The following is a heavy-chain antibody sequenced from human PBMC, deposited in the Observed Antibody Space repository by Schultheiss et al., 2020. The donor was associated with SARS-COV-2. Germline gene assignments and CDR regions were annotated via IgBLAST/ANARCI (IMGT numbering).Heavy chain of an antibody. Sequence: SGPTLVKPTETLTLTCTVSGFSLSNARMGVSWIRQPPGKALEWLAHIDWDDDKRYSPSLKSRLTITKDTSKNQVVLTMTNMDPVDTATYYCAHEQLVVNYYYGMDVWGQGTTVTVSS. CDR3: AHEQLVVNYYYGMDV. V-gene: IGHV2-5*02. CDR2: IDWDDDK. CDR1: GFSLSNARMG. D-gene: IGHD6-6*01. J-gene: IGHJ6*02.